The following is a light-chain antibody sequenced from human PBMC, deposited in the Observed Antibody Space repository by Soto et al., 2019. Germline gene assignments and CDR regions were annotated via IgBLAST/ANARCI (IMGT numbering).Light chain of an antibody. CDR1: SSNIGSNT. V-gene: IGLV1-44*01. J-gene: IGLJ2*01. Sequence: QSALTQPPSASGTPGQRVTISCSGTSSNIGSNTVNWYQQLPGTAPKLLIYSNNQRPSGVPDRFSGSKSGTSASLAISGVQHEDEADYYCAAWDDSLNAVVFGGGTKLTVL. CDR2: SNN. CDR3: AAWDDSLNAVV.